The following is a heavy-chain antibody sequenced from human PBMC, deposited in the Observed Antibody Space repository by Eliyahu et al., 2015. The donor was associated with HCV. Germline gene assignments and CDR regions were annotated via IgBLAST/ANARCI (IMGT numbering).Heavy chain of an antibody. V-gene: IGHV3-33*01. Sequence: QVQLVESGGGVVQPGRSLRLXCAASGXTFAAYGXXWVRQAPGKGLEWVAVMWSDGRNDDYGDSVKGRFTVSRDNSKNTVYLQMSSLRPEDTAVYFCARSNLYMDVWGQGTTVTVSS. CDR3: ARSNLYMDV. CDR1: GXTFAAYG. J-gene: IGHJ6*02. CDR2: MWSDGRND.